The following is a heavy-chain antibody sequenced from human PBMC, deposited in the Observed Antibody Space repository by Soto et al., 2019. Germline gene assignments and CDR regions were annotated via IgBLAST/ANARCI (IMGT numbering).Heavy chain of an antibody. D-gene: IGHD6-13*01. Sequence: GGSLRLSCAVSGFTFSSYGMHWVRQAPGKGLVWVSRINSDGSSTSYADSVKGRFTISRDNAKNTLYLQMNSLRAEDTAVYYCASSSPYSSSWYPPYYYYGMDVWGQGTTVTVSS. CDR1: GFTFSSYG. V-gene: IGHV3-74*01. CDR3: ASSSPYSSSWYPPYYYYGMDV. J-gene: IGHJ6*02. CDR2: INSDGSST.